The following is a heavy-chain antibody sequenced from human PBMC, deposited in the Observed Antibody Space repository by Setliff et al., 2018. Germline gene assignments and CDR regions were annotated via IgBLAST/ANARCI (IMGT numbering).Heavy chain of an antibody. CDR1: GGSISSGDYY. CDR2: IYSSGST. CDR3: ARESRYYYDNLGTLDY. D-gene: IGHD3-22*01. Sequence: SETLSLTCTVSGGSISSGDYYWSWIHQPPGKGLEWIGYIYSSGSTYYNPSLKSRVSISVDTSKNQFSLKLSSVTAADTAVYYCARESRYYYDNLGTLDYWGQGTLVTVSS. J-gene: IGHJ4*02. V-gene: IGHV4-30-4*08.